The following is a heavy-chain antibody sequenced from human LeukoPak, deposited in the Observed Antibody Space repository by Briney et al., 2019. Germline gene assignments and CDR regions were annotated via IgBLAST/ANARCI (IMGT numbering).Heavy chain of an antibody. V-gene: IGHV3-64*01. J-gene: IGHJ4*02. CDR2: ISSNGGST. Sequence: GGSLRLSCAASGFTFSSYAMHWVRQAPGKGLEYVSAISSNGGSTYYANSVKGRFTISRDNSKNTLYLQMGSLRAEDMAVYYCARGQFDFWSGYDYWGQGTLVTVSS. CDR1: GFTFSSYA. CDR3: ARGQFDFWSGYDY. D-gene: IGHD3-3*01.